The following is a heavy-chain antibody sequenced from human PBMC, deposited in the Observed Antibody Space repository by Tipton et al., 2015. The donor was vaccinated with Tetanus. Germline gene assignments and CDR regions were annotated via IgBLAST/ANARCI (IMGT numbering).Heavy chain of an antibody. CDR2: INHSGST. J-gene: IGHJ4*02. D-gene: IGHD3-10*01. CDR3: ARGSGSYYGDFDY. Sequence: TLSLTCAVYGGSFSGYYWSWIRQPPGKGLEWIGEINHSGSTNYNPSLKSRVTISVDTSKNQFSLKLSSVTAADTAVYYCARGSGSYYGDFDYWGQGTLVTVSS. CDR1: GGSFSGYY. V-gene: IGHV4-34*01.